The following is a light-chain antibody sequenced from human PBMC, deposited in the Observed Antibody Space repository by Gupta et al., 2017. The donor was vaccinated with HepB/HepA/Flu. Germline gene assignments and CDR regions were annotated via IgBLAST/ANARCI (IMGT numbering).Light chain of an antibody. J-gene: IGLJ3*02. CDR2: RNN. CDR1: SSKIGSNY. Sequence: HSVLTHPRPQSGTPRRRVTISCSGSSSKIGSNYVFWYQRLPGTAPKLLIYRNNQRPSGVPDRFSGSKSGTSASLAISGLRSEDEGDYYCAAWDDSLTVHWVFGAGTKLTVL. V-gene: IGLV1-47*01. CDR3: AAWDDSLTVHWV.